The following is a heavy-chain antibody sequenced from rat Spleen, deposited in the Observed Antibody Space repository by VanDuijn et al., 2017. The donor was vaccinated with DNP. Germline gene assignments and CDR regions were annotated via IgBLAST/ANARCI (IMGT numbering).Heavy chain of an antibody. CDR3: VSFNWPVP. V-gene: IGHV5-22*01. CDR1: GFTFSDYN. D-gene: IGHD3-6*01. CDR2: ISTGGGT. Sequence: ELQLVESGGGLVQPGRSLKLSCVASGFTFSDYNMAWVRQAPKKCLEWFASISTGGGTFYGDSVKGRFTISRENAKTTLYRQMNSLRSEDTATYYCVSFNWPVPWGQGTSVTVSS. J-gene: IGHJ4*01.